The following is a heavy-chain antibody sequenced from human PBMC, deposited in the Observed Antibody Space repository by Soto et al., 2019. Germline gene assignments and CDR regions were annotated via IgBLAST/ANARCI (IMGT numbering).Heavy chain of an antibody. J-gene: IGHJ5*02. CDR1: GYTFTHYA. Sequence: VQLVQSGAEVKKPGASVKVSCKASGYTFTHYAMHWVRQAPGQRPEWMGWINGANGDTKYSQKFQGRLTITRNTSATTADMELSSLRCEDTAIYYCARDPFYDYWSGSNRFDPCGEGTLITVSS. V-gene: IGHV1-3*01. CDR3: ARDPFYDYWSGSNRFDP. CDR2: INGANGDT. D-gene: IGHD3-3*01.